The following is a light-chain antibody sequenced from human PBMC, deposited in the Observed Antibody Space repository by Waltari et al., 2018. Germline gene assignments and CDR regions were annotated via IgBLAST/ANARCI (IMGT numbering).Light chain of an antibody. V-gene: IGKV1-5*03. J-gene: IGKJ1*01. CDR1: QSIRSW. Sequence: DIQMTLSPSTLSASAGDRVTITCRASQSIRSWLAWYQQKPGKAPKFLIHKASSLESGVPSRFSGSGSGTEFTLTISSLQPDDFATYYCQQYDTFPWAFGQGTTVEIK. CDR2: KAS. CDR3: QQYDTFPWA.